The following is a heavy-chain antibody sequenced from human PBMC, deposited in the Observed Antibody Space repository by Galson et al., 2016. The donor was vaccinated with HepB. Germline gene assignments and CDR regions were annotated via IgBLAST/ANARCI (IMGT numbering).Heavy chain of an antibody. D-gene: IGHD1-1*01. V-gene: IGHV1-8*01. CDR2: MNPTSGNS. J-gene: IGHJ6*02. Sequence: SVKVSCKASGYTFTGFEIHWVRQATGQGLEWMGWMNPTSGNSGYAQNFQGRVTMTRNISISTAYMELTSLRSEDTAVYYCARNDHYYYYDLDVWGQGTTVTVSS. CDR3: ARNDHYYYYDLDV. CDR1: GYTFTGFE.